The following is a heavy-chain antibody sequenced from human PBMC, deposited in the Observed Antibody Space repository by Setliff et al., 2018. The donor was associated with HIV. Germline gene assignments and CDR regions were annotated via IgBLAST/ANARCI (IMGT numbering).Heavy chain of an antibody. CDR1: GITFKNVW. Sequence: GGSLRLSCAASGITFKNVWMNWVRQAPGKGLEWIGRIKRKTDGGTTEYAAPVKGRITISRDDSKSTLYLQLTTLRTADTGFYFCTGEIRDGYPRSSNWGQGTLVTVSS. CDR3: TGEIRDGYPRSSN. D-gene: IGHD3-10*01. CDR2: IKRKTDGGTT. V-gene: IGHV3-15*01. J-gene: IGHJ4*02.